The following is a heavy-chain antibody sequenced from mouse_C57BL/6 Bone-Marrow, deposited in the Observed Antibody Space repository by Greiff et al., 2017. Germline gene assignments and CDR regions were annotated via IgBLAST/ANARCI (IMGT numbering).Heavy chain of an antibody. D-gene: IGHD1-1*01. CDR3: AKNYYGSSSFYAMDY. CDR2: IWRGGST. CDR1: GFSLTSYG. J-gene: IGHJ4*01. V-gene: IGHV2-5*01. Sequence: QVQLKESGPGLVQPSQSLSITCTVSGFSLTSYGVHWVRQSPGKGLEWLGVIWRGGSTDYNAAFMSRLSITKDNSKSQVFFKMNSLQADDTAIYYCAKNYYGSSSFYAMDYWGQGTSVTVSS.